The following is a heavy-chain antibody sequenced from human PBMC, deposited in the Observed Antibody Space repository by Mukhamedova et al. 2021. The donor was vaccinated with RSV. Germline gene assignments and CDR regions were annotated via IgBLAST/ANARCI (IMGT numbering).Heavy chain of an antibody. CDR1: SNYW. D-gene: IGHD5-12*01. V-gene: IGHV3-74*01. CDR3: VRGNSGYGNFDN. Sequence: SNYWMHWVRQAPGRGLVWVARIYGNNAYYADSVKGRFTISKDNAMNTLFLQMSSLRAEDTGLYYCVRGNSGYGNFDNWGLGTL. CDR2: IYGNNA. J-gene: IGHJ4*02.